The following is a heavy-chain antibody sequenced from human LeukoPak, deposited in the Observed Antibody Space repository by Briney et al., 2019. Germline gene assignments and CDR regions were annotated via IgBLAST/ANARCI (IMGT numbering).Heavy chain of an antibody. CDR1: GGSFSGYY. Sequence: SSATLSLTCAVYGGSFSGYYWRCIPHPPGKGLEWIGEINHSGSTNYNPSLKSRVTLSVETSKNQFSLKLSAVAVSDTAVYYCARGRYSQGHGFYFDYWGQGTLVTVSS. J-gene: IGHJ4*02. D-gene: IGHD5-18*01. CDR3: ARGRYSQGHGFYFDY. CDR2: INHSGST. V-gene: IGHV4-34*01.